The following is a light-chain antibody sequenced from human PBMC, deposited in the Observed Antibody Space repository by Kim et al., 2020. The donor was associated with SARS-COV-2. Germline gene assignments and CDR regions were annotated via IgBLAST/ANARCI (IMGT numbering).Light chain of an antibody. J-gene: IGKJ2*03. CDR1: QTVLYNSNKNNY. CDR3: QQYYSTPPS. Sequence: RATLKCKSSQTVLYNSNKNNYLAWYQQKPGQGAKLLIYWASIRESGVSVRFSGSGSETDFTLTNSSLQAEDVAVYYCQQYYSTPPSFGQGTKLEIK. V-gene: IGKV4-1*01. CDR2: WAS.